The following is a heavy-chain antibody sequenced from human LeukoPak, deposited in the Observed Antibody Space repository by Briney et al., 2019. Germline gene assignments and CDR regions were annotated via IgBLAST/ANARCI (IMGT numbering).Heavy chain of an antibody. CDR1: GFTFSSYW. J-gene: IGHJ4*02. V-gene: IGHV3-7*01. CDR3: ARNSNGMSN. Sequence: GGSLRLSCAASGFTFSSYWMSWVRQAPGKGLEWVANIKQDGSEKYYVDSVKGRFTISRDNAKNSPYLQMSSLRAEDTAMYYCARNSNGMSNWGQGTLVIVSS. CDR2: IKQDGSEK. D-gene: IGHD2-8*01.